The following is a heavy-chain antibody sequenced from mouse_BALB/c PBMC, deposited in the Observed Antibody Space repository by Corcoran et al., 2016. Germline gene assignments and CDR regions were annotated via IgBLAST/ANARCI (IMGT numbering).Heavy chain of an antibody. V-gene: IGHV14-3*02. CDR1: GFNIKDTY. CDR3: GRSREGNYVVY. D-gene: IGHD3-3*01. J-gene: IGHJ2*01. Sequence: EVQLQQSGAELVKPGASVKLSCTTSGFNIKDTYMHWVKQRPEQGLEWIGRIDPANGNTKYDPKFQGKATMTADTSSNTAYLQLSSLTSEATAVYYCGRSREGNYVVYWGQGTTLTFSS. CDR2: IDPANGNT.